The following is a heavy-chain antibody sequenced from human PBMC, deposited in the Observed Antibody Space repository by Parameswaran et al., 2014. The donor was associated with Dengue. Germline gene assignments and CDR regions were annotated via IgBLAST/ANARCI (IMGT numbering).Heavy chain of an antibody. CDR2: ISSSGSII. Sequence: VRQMPGKGLEWVSYISSSGSIIYYADSVKGRFTISRDNAQNSLFLQMNSLRVEDTAVYYCARSQLFESSMSMVTNPGDTGYGIDVWGQGTTVTVSS. CDR3: ARSQLFESSMSMVTNPGDTGYGIDV. J-gene: IGHJ6*02. D-gene: IGHD4-23*01. V-gene: IGHV3-11*01.